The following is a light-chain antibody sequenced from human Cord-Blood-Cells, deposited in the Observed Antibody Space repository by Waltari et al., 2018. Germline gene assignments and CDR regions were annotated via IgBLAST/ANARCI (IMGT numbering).Light chain of an antibody. Sequence: SALPPPASVSGSPGQSITISCTGPSSDVGGYNYVSWYQQHPGKAPKLMIYDVNNRPSGVSNRFSGPKSGNTASLTISGLQAEDEADYYCSSYTSSSTWVFGGGTKLTVL. CDR1: SSDVGGYNY. J-gene: IGLJ3*02. CDR2: DVN. V-gene: IGLV2-14*01. CDR3: SSYTSSSTWV.